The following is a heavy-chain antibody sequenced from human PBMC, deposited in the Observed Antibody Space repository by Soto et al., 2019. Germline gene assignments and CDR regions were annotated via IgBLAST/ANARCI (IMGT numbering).Heavy chain of an antibody. CDR3: VRRVSGNYDN. CDR2: ISSNGGTT. J-gene: IGHJ4*02. V-gene: IGHV3-64*01. Sequence: EVQLAESGGGMVQPGGSLRLSCVASGFTFSSYDMHWVRQAPGKGLEYVSSISSNGGTTYYGNSVKGRFTISRDNSKNTLYRPKGSLRAEDIAVYYCVRRVSGNYDNRSQGTRVTVSS. CDR1: GFTFSSYD. D-gene: IGHD1-7*01.